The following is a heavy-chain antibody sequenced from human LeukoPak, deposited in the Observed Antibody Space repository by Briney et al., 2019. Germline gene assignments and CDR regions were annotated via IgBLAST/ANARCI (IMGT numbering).Heavy chain of an antibody. CDR2: IYTSGST. D-gene: IGHD3-10*01. J-gene: IGHJ5*02. Sequence: PSETLSLTCTVSGGSISSGSYYWSWIRQPAGKGLEWIGRIYTSGSTNYNPSLKSRVTISVDTSKNQFSLKLSSVTAADTAVYYCAREGGGSGSYYSWFDPWGQGTLVAVSS. CDR1: GGSISSGSYY. V-gene: IGHV4-61*02. CDR3: AREGGGSGSYYSWFDP.